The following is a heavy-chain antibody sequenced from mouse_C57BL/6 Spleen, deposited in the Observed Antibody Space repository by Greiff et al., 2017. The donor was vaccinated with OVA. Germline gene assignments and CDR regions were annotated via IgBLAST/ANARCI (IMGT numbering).Heavy chain of an antibody. J-gene: IGHJ3*01. CDR2: INPNNGGT. V-gene: IGHV1-18*01. CDR3: ARWATTARFAY. CDR1: GYTFTDYN. D-gene: IGHD1-2*01. Sequence: EVQLQQSGPELVKPGASVKIPCKASGYTFTDYNMDWVKQSHGKSLEWIGDINPNNGGTIYNQKFKGKATLTVDKSSSTAYMELRSLTSEDTAVYYCARWATTARFAYWGQGTLVTVSA.